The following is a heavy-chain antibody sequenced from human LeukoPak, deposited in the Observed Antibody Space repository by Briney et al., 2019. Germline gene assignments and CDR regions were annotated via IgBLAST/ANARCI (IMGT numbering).Heavy chain of an antibody. CDR2: ISSSSSYI. J-gene: IGHJ4*02. V-gene: IGHV3-21*04. Sequence: KSGGSLRLSYAASGFAFTNFGMPWVRQAPGKGLEWVSSISSSSSYIYYADSVKGRFTISRDNAKNSLYLQMNSLRAEDTAVYYCANLGYWGQGTLVTVSS. CDR1: GFAFTNFG. CDR3: ANLGY.